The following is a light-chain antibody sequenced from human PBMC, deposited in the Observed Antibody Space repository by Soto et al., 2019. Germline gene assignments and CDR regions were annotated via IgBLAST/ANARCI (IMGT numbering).Light chain of an antibody. CDR2: SDN. CDR3: AAWDDRLNAVV. V-gene: IGLV1-44*01. Sequence: QSVLTQPPSASGTPGKRVTMSCSGSASNIGSNSGSWYRQVPGTAPTLLIYSDNQRPSGVPDRFSGSKSGTSASLAISGLQSEDEADYYCAAWDDRLNAVVFGGGTKLTVL. J-gene: IGLJ2*01. CDR1: ASNIGSNS.